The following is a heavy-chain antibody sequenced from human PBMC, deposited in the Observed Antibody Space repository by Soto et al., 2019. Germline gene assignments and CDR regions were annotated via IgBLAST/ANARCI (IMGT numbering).Heavy chain of an antibody. Sequence: GGSLRLSCAASGFTFTKYWMHWVRLAPGKGPEWVSYICSDGSKDNYADSVKGRFTISRDNSKNTASLQMNSLRAEDTAVYFCAREGGSYSGSGSYPHFDFWGQGILVTVSS. J-gene: IGHJ4*02. CDR1: GFTFTKYW. V-gene: IGHV3-33*01. CDR2: ICSDGSKD. D-gene: IGHD3-10*01. CDR3: AREGGSYSGSGSYPHFDF.